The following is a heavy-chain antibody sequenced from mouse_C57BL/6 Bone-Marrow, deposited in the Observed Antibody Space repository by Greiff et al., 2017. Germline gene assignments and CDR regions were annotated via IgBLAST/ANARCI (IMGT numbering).Heavy chain of an antibody. V-gene: IGHV1-15*01. J-gene: IGHJ4*01. Sequence: VQLQESGAELVRPGASVTLSCKASGYTFTDYEMHWVKQTPVHGLEWIGAIDPETGGTAYNQKFKGKAILTADKSSSTAYMELRSLTSEDSAVYFCATYYYGTQDAMDYWGQGTSVTVSS. CDR1: GYTFTDYE. D-gene: IGHD1-1*01. CDR3: ATYYYGTQDAMDY. CDR2: IDPETGGT.